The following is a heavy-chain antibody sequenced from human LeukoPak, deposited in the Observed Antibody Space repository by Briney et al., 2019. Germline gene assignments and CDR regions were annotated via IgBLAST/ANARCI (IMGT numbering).Heavy chain of an antibody. CDR1: GFTFRTYA. Sequence: RSGGSLRLSCTASGFTFRTYAMNWVRQAPGKGLEWLSGISGSGNGTYYADSVKGRFIISRDNSKNMVYLQMNSLTVEDAATYYCAKDRGFVTPSDVWGQGTTVTVSS. D-gene: IGHD3-10*01. V-gene: IGHV3-23*01. J-gene: IGHJ6*02. CDR2: ISGSGNGT. CDR3: AKDRGFVTPSDV.